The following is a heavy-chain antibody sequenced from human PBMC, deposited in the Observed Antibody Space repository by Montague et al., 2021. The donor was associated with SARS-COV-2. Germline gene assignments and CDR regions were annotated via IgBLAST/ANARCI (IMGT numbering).Heavy chain of an antibody. CDR2: INHTGSA. CDR1: SGSFSDYY. D-gene: IGHD3-3*01. J-gene: IGHJ3*01. Sequence: SETLSLTCAVYSGSFSDYYWTWVRQPPGKGLEWIGEINHTGSASYNPSLKSRVTLSTDTSKNQLSLKLQSLTAADTAVYYCARGQVTISGVLIFIPAAGPLDVWGQGTLVTVSS. CDR3: ARGQVTISGVLIFIPAAGPLDV. V-gene: IGHV4-34*01.